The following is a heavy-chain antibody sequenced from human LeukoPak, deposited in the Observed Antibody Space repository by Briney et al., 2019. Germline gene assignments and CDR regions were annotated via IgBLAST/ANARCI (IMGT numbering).Heavy chain of an antibody. CDR2: LHTSGST. D-gene: IGHD1-26*01. J-gene: IGHJ6*03. V-gene: IGHV4-61*02. CDR1: GGSISSSSYY. CDR3: ARALGGSYSHYYYMDV. Sequence: PSETLSLTCTVSGGSISSSSYYWGWIRQPAGEGLEWIGRLHTSGSTHYNPSLKSRVTMSVDTSKNQFSLKLSSVTAADTAVYYCARALGGSYSHYYYMDVWGKGTTVTISS.